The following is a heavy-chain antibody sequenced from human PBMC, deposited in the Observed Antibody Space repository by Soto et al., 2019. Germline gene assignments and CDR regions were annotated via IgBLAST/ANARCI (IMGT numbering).Heavy chain of an antibody. J-gene: IGHJ4*02. D-gene: IGHD2-8*02. CDR1: GGSFSAYY. CDR3: ARGQSSLLLDC. V-gene: IGHV4-34*01. Sequence: PSETLSLTCAVYGGSFSAYYWSWIRQPPGKGLEWIGEINHSGSTNYNPSLKSRVTISVDTSKNQFSLKLSPVTAADTAVYYCARGQSSLLLDCWGQGILVTVSS. CDR2: INHSGST.